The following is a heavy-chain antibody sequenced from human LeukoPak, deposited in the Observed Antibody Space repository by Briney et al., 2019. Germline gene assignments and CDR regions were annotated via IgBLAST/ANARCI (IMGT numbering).Heavy chain of an antibody. V-gene: IGHV3-21*01. Sequence: PGGSLRLSCAASGFTFSSYSMTWVRQAPGKGLEWVSYISSSSIYIYYSDSVKGRFTISRDNAKNSLYLQMNSLRAEDTAVYYCAGTMLRGVWGQGTLVTVSS. CDR2: ISSSSIYI. CDR3: AGTMLRGV. CDR1: GFTFSSYS. D-gene: IGHD3-10*01. J-gene: IGHJ4*02.